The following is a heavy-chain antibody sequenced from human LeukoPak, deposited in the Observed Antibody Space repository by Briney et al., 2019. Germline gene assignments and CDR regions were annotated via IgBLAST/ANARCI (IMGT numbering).Heavy chain of an antibody. Sequence: ASVKVSCKASGYTFTSYYMHWVRQAPGQGLEWTGIINPSGGSTSYAQKFQGRVTMTRDMSTSTVYMELSSLRSEDTAVYYCARHKTIGGYDNWGQGTLVTVSS. CDR1: GYTFTSYY. V-gene: IGHV1-46*01. CDR3: ARHKTIGGYDN. CDR2: INPSGGST. J-gene: IGHJ4*02. D-gene: IGHD2-15*01.